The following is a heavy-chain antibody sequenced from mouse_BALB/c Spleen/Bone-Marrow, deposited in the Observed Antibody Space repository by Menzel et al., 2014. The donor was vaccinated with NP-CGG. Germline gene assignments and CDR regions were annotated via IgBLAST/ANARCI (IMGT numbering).Heavy chain of an antibody. V-gene: IGHV2-9*02. Sequence: VQLQQSGPGLVAPSQSLCITCTVSGFSLTSYGVHWVRQPPGKGLEWLGVIWAGGSTNYNSALMSRLSISKDNSKSQVFLKMNSLQTDDTAMYYCAREATMITWFAYWGQGTLVTVSA. J-gene: IGHJ3*01. CDR2: IWAGGST. CDR3: AREATMITWFAY. CDR1: GFSLTSYG. D-gene: IGHD2-4*01.